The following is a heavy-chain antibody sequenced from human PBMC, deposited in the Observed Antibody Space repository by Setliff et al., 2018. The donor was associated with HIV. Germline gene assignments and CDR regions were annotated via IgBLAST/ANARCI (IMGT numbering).Heavy chain of an antibody. J-gene: IGHJ4*02. CDR2: ISGSGGST. Sequence: GESLRLSCAASGFSFNIYGMSWVRQAPGKGLEWVSAISGSGGSTYYADSVKGRFTISRDNSKNTLYMQMNSLRAEDTAVYYCAKRVATIRHSSYYFDYWGQGTLVTVSS. D-gene: IGHD5-12*01. V-gene: IGHV3-23*01. CDR1: GFSFNIYG. CDR3: AKRVATIRHSSYYFDY.